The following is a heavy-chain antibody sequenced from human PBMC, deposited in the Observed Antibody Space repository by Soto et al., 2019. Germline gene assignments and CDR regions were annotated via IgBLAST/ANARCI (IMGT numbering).Heavy chain of an antibody. Sequence: SVKVSCKASGGTFSSYTISWVRHAPGQGLEWMGRIIPILGIANYAQKFQGRVTITADKSTSTAYMELSSLRSEDTAVYYCRGYCSGGSCRVNFDYWGQGTLVTVSS. J-gene: IGHJ4*02. CDR1: GGTFSSYT. V-gene: IGHV1-69*02. D-gene: IGHD2-15*01. CDR2: IIPILGIA. CDR3: RGYCSGGSCRVNFDY.